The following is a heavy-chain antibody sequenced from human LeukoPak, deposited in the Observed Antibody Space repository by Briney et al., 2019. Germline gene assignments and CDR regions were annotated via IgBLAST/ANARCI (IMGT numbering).Heavy chain of an antibody. D-gene: IGHD3-3*02. J-gene: IGHJ4*02. CDR3: ARDSNYDY. V-gene: IGHV3-66*01. Sequence: PGGSLRLSCAISGFAVSSNFMSWVRQAPGKGLEWVSVIYSGGSTFYADSVKGRFTISRDNSKNTLYLQMNSLRAEDTAVYYCARDSNYDYRGQGTLVTVSS. CDR2: IYSGGST. CDR1: GFAVSSNF.